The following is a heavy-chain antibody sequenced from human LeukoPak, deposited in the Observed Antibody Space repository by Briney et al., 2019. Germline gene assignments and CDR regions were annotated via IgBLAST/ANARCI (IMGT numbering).Heavy chain of an antibody. D-gene: IGHD5-24*01. CDR3: ARAGDGNSVGYFDY. CDR2: IYSGDST. Sequence: GGSLRPSCAASGFTVSSNYMSWVRQAPGKGLEWVSVIYSGDSTYYADSVKGRFTISRDNSKNTLYLQMNNLRAEDTAVYYCARAGDGNSVGYFDYWGQGTLVTVSS. CDR1: GFTVSSNY. V-gene: IGHV3-53*01. J-gene: IGHJ4*02.